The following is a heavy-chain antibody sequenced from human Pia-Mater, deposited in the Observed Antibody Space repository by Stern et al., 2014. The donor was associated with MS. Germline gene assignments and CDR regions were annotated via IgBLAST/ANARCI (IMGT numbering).Heavy chain of an antibody. Sequence: QVQLAQSGGGVVQPGRSLRLSCAASGFTFSSYGMHWVRQAPGKGLEWVAVIWDDGSNKYYADSVKGRFTISRDNSKNTLYLQMNSLRAEDTAVYYCARDSDSSGYYYGDAFDIWGQGTMVTVSS. CDR2: IWDDGSNK. J-gene: IGHJ3*02. V-gene: IGHV3-33*01. D-gene: IGHD3-22*01. CDR3: ARDSDSSGYYYGDAFDI. CDR1: GFTFSSYG.